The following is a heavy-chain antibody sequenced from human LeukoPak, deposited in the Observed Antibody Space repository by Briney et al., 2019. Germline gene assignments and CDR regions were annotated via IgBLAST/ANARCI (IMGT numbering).Heavy chain of an antibody. D-gene: IGHD1-26*01. CDR2: IYYSGST. Sequence: KPSETLSLTCTVSGGSISSYYWSWIRQPPGKGLEWIGYIYYSGSTYYNPSLKSRVTISVDTSKNQFSLKLSSVTAADTAVYYCARHLGGSYYFDYWGQGTLVTVSS. CDR1: GGSISSYY. J-gene: IGHJ4*02. V-gene: IGHV4-59*08. CDR3: ARHLGGSYYFDY.